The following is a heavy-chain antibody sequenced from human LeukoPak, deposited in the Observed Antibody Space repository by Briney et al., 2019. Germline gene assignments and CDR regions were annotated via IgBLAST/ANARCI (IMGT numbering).Heavy chain of an antibody. CDR2: IGAYNGNT. V-gene: IGHV1-18*01. CDR3: ASSPRFGGAYYFDY. Sequence: ASVKVSCKASGYTFSNYGISWVRQAPGQGLEWMGWIGAYNGNTNYAQNLQGRVTMTTDTSTSTAYMELRSLRSDGTAVYYCASSPRFGGAYYFDYWGQGTLVTVSS. J-gene: IGHJ4*02. D-gene: IGHD3-16*01. CDR1: GYTFSNYG.